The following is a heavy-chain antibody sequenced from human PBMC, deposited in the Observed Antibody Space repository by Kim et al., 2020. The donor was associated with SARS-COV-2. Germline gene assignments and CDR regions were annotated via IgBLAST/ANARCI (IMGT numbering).Heavy chain of an antibody. CDR1: GASISSSGYY. CDR2: VYYTGST. CDR3: ARHXRDTSIRCLGLFQXXX. D-gene: IGHD4-17*01. Sequence: SETLSLTCTVSGASISSSGYYWGWIRQPPGKGLEWIGSVYYTGSTYYNPSLKSRVTISVDTSKNHFSLKLXXVTAADTAVYYCARHXRDTSIRCLGLFQXXXWGQGXXVTVSS. V-gene: IGHV4-39*01. J-gene: IGHJ4*02.